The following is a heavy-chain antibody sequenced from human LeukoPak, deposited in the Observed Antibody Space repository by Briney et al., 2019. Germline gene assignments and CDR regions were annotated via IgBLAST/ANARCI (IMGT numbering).Heavy chain of an antibody. J-gene: IGHJ4*02. CDR2: VNPSGGSI. CDR1: GYTFTSYY. Sequence: ASVTVSCKASGYTFTSYYIHWVRQAPGQGLEWMGIVNPSGGSISYAQKFQGRVTMTRDTSTSTVYMELSSLRSEDTAVYYCARGSSIVVAVEYYFDYWGQGTLVTVFS. D-gene: IGHD6-19*01. V-gene: IGHV1-46*01. CDR3: ARGSSIVVAVEYYFDY.